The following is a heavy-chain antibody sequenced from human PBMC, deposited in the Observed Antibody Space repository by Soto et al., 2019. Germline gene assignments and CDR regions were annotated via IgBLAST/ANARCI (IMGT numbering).Heavy chain of an antibody. CDR3: AKDAYYGSGSYYYFDS. CDR1: GFTFSKYG. V-gene: IGHV3-23*01. J-gene: IGHJ4*02. D-gene: IGHD3-10*01. CDR2: ISGTESST. Sequence: EVQLLESGGGLVQPGGSLRLSCAASGFTFSKYGMNWVRQAPGKGLEWVSAISGTESSTYYADSVKGRFTISRDTSKNTLYLHMTLRAEDTAVYYCAKDAYYGSGSYYYFDSWGQGTLVTVSS.